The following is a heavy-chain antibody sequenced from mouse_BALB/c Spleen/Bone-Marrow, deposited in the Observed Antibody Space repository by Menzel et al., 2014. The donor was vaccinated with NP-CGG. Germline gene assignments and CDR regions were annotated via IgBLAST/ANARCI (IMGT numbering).Heavy chain of an antibody. J-gene: IGHJ3*01. Sequence: EVKLVESGGGLVQPGDSLRLSCATSGFTFSDFYMDWVRQPPGKRLEWIAASRNKAKYYTTDYSASVKGRFIVSRDTSQSVLYLQMNALRAEDTAIYYCARDVGYGNYFVYWGQGALVTVSA. D-gene: IGHD2-10*02. CDR1: GFTFSDFY. V-gene: IGHV7-1*02. CDR2: SRNKAKYYTT. CDR3: ARDVGYGNYFVY.